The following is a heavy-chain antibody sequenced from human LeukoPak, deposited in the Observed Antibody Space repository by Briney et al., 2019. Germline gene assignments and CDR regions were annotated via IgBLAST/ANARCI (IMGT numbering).Heavy chain of an antibody. Sequence: PGGSLRLSCAASGFTFSSYELNWVRQAPGKGLEWVSCISSSGSTIYYADSVKGRFTISRDNAKNSLYLQMNSLRAEDTAVYYCVRVGGNWSPDYWGQGTLVTVSS. CDR3: VRVGGNWSPDY. J-gene: IGHJ4*02. V-gene: IGHV3-48*03. CDR1: GFTFSSYE. CDR2: ISSSGSTI.